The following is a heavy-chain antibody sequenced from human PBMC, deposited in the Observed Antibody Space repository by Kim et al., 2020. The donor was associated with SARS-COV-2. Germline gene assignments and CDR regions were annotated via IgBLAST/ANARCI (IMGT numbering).Heavy chain of an antibody. V-gene: IGHV3-7*01. J-gene: IGHJ2*01. CDR3: ARDPGGGVRIVHWYFDL. Sequence: GGSLRLSCAASGFTFSSYGMSWVRQAPGKGLEWVANIKQDGSEKYYVVSVKGRFTISRDNAKNSLYLQMNSLRADDTAVYYCARDPGGGVRIVHWYFDLWGRGTLVTVSS. CDR2: IKQDGSEK. CDR1: GFTFSSYG. D-gene: IGHD1-26*01.